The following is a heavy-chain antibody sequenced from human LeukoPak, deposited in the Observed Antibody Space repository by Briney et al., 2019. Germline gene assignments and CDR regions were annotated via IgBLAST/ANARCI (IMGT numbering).Heavy chain of an antibody. CDR1: GYTFTGYY. D-gene: IGHD4-17*01. CDR2: INPNSGGT. J-gene: IGHJ3*02. CDR3: AREWLADDYADYVHAFDI. V-gene: IGHV1-2*02. Sequence: VASVKVSCKASGYTFTGYYMHWVRQAPGQGLEWMGWINPNSGGTNYAQKFQGRVTMTRDTSISTAYMELSRLRSDDTAVYYCAREWLADDYADYVHAFDIWGPGTMVTVSS.